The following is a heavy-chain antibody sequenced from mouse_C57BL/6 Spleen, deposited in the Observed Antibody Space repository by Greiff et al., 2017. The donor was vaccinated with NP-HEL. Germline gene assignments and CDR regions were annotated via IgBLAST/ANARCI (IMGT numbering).Heavy chain of an antibody. CDR1: GYTFTDYN. V-gene: IGHV1-18*01. J-gene: IGHJ1*03. CDR2: INPNNGGT. D-gene: IGHD2-3*01. Sequence: EVQLQQSGPELVKPGASVKIPCKASGYTFTDYNMDWVKQSHGKSLEWIGDINPNNGGTIYNQKFKGKATFTVEKSSSTAYMELRSLTSEDTAVYYCAREGGYYEWYFDVWGTGTTVTVSS. CDR3: AREGGYYEWYFDV.